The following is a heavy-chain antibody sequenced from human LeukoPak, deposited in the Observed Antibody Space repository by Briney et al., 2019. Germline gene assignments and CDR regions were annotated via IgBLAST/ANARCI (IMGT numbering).Heavy chain of an antibody. D-gene: IGHD3-9*01. V-gene: IGHV3-23*01. CDR3: AKESESSEYVLRYFDWLPLDY. Sequence: PGGSLRLSCAASGFTFSSYAMSWVRQAPGKGLEWVSAISGSGGSTYYADSVKGRFTISRDNSKNTLYLQMNSLRAEDTAVYYCAKESESSEYVLRYFDWLPLDYWGQGTLVTVSS. J-gene: IGHJ4*02. CDR2: ISGSGGST. CDR1: GFTFSSYA.